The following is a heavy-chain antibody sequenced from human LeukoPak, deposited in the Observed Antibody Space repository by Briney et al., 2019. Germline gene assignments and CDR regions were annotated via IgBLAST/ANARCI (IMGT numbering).Heavy chain of an antibody. V-gene: IGHV3-30*04. CDR2: ISYDGSNK. CDR1: GFTFSSCA. J-gene: IGHJ4*02. CDR3: ARDLDIVATIVFDY. D-gene: IGHD5-12*01. Sequence: GGSLRLSCAASGFTFSSCAMHWVRQAPGKGLEWVAVISYDGSNKYYADSVKGRFTISRDNSKNTLYLQMNSLRAEDTAVYYCARDLDIVATIVFDYWGQGTLVTVSS.